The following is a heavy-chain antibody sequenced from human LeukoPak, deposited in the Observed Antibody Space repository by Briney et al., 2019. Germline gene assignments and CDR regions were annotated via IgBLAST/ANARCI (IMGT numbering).Heavy chain of an antibody. V-gene: IGHV3-48*03. J-gene: IGHJ4*02. CDR3: ARVGVLSSSWLLY. Sequence: GGSLRLSCADSGFTFSSYEMNWVRQAPGKGLEWVSYISSSGSTIYYADSVKGRFTISRDNAKNSLYLQMNSLRAADTAVYYCARVGVLSSSWLLYWGQGTLVTVSS. CDR1: GFTFSSYE. CDR2: ISSSGSTI. D-gene: IGHD6-13*01.